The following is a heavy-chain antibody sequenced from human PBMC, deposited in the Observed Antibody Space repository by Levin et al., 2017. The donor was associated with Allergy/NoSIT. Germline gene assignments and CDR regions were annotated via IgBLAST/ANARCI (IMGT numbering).Heavy chain of an antibody. CDR1: GGSISSYY. D-gene: IGHD5-12*01. V-gene: IGHV4-59*01. Sequence: SETLSLTCTVSGGSISSYYWNWIRQPPGKGLEWIGFIYHSGSTNYNPSLKSRVTISVDTSKNQFSLKMSSVTAADTAVYYCASGRSGYEKAYFQYWGQGTLVTVSS. J-gene: IGHJ1*01. CDR2: IYHSGST. CDR3: ASGRSGYEKAYFQY.